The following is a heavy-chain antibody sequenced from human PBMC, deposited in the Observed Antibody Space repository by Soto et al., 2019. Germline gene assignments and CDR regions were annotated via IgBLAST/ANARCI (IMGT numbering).Heavy chain of an antibody. D-gene: IGHD3-9*01. CDR1: GGSISSYY. J-gene: IGHJ3*02. V-gene: IGHV4-59*01. Sequence: PSETLSLTCTVSGGSISSYYWSWIRQPPGKGLEWIGYIYYSGSTNYNPSLKSRVTISVDTSKNQFSLKLSSVTAADTAVYYCAGNKYDILTGSRRPPDAFDIWGQGTMVTVSS. CDR2: IYYSGST. CDR3: AGNKYDILTGSRRPPDAFDI.